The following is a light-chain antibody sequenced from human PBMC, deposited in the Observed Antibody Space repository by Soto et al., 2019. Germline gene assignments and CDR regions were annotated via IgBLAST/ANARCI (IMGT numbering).Light chain of an antibody. Sequence: EIVSTHSPATLSLSPGETATLSCRASQSVSSYLAWYQQKPGQAPRLLIYDAYNRATGIPARFSGSGSGTDFTLTISSLEPEDFAVYYCQQSSNWPPITFGQGTKVDIK. CDR1: QSVSSY. CDR3: QQSSNWPPIT. CDR2: DAY. J-gene: IGKJ1*01. V-gene: IGKV3-11*01.